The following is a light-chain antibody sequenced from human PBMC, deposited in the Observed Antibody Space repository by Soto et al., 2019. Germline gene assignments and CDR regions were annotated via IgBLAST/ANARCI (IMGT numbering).Light chain of an antibody. CDR2: GAS. J-gene: IGKJ3*01. V-gene: IGKV3-15*01. CDR1: QSVSSN. Sequence: EIVMTQSPATLSVSPGERATLSCRASQSVSSNLAWYQQNPGQAPRLLIYGASTRATGIPARFSGSGSGTEFALIISSLQSGDFAVYYCQQYNNWHFTFGPGTKVDIK. CDR3: QQYNNWHFT.